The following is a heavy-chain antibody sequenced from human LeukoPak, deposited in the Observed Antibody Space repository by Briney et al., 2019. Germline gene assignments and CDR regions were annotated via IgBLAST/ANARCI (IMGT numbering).Heavy chain of an antibody. J-gene: IGHJ4*02. CDR3: ARDPGSEDDY. V-gene: IGHV3-7*01. CDR1: GFSFSSYW. Sequence: QPGGSLRLSCAASGFSFSSYWMSWMRQAPGKGLEWVANIKFDGNEEYYVDSVKGRFTISRDNSKNTLYLQMNSLRAEDTAVYYCARDPGSEDDYWGQGTLVTVSS. D-gene: IGHD1-1*01. CDR2: IKFDGNEE.